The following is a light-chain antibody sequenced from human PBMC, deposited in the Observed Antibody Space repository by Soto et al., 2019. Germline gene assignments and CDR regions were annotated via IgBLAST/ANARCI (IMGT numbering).Light chain of an antibody. J-gene: IGKJ4*01. CDR2: GAS. Sequence: EFVLTQSPATLSLSPGERATLSCRASQSVSSYLAWYQQKPGQAPRLLMSGASSRAPGIPDRFSGRGSGTEFSLTISSLHSEDFAVYYCQEYNHWHPVTFGGGTKVDIK. CDR3: QEYNHWHPVT. V-gene: IGKV3D-15*01. CDR1: QSVSSY.